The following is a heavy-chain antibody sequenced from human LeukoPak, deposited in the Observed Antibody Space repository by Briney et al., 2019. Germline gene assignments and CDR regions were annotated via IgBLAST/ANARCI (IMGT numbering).Heavy chain of an antibody. Sequence: SETLSLTCAGYGGSFSGYYWSWLRQPPGKGLEWIGEINHSGSFNYNSSLKSRVTISVDTSKNQFSLKLSSVTAADTAVYYCARHGSRVMATIEDSWGQGTLVIVSS. D-gene: IGHD5-12*01. CDR3: ARHGSRVMATIEDS. V-gene: IGHV4-34*01. J-gene: IGHJ4*02. CDR1: GGSFSGYY. CDR2: INHSGSF.